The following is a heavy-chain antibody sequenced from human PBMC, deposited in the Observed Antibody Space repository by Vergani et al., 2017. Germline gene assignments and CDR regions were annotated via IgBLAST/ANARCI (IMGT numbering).Heavy chain of an antibody. Sequence: EVQLVESGGVVVQPGGSLRLSCAASGFTFDDYTMHWVRQAPGKGLEWVSLISWDGGSTYYADSVKGRFTISRDNSKNSLYLQMNSLRTEDTALYYCAKVTYDDNEPSGDYWGQGTLVTVSS. CDR2: ISWDGGST. J-gene: IGHJ4*02. CDR1: GFTFDDYT. CDR3: AKVTYDDNEPSGDY. D-gene: IGHD3-22*01. V-gene: IGHV3-43*01.